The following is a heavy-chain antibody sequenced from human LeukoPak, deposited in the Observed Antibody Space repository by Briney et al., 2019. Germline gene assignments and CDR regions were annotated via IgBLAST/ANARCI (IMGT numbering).Heavy chain of an antibody. CDR3: ASLDTAHPSGVY. CDR2: IKRDGGEN. J-gene: IGHJ4*02. CDR1: TFTFTPGW. V-gene: IGHV3-7*01. Sequence: GGSLRLSCEASTFTFTPGWMSWVRQAPGKGLEWAAMIKRDGGENHCVDSVKGGFTLSRDNAKKSLYLQMDSLRDEDTAVYYCASLDTAHPSGVYWGQGTLVTVSS. D-gene: IGHD5-18*01.